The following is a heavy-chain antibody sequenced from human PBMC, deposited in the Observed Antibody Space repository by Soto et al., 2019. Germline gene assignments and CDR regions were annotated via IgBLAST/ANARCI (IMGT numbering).Heavy chain of an antibody. Sequence: LRLSCVASGSSSDPFTMHWVRELPGKGLEWVAGLSWDRSTVAYADSVQGRFTISGDHAKNSVDLLMDSLRPDDTALYFCAVSSPDIVVLPSSIYFTSWGPGTQVTVSS. D-gene: IGHD2-15*01. CDR2: LSWDRSTV. CDR1: GSSSDPFT. V-gene: IGHV3-9*02. CDR3: AVSSPDIVVLPSSIYFTS. J-gene: IGHJ4*02.